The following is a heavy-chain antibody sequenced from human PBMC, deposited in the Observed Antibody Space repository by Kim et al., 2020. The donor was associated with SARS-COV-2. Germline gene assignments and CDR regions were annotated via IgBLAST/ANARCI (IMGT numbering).Heavy chain of an antibody. J-gene: IGHJ4*02. CDR3: ARMGGSFKTGTWYFDY. Sequence: GGSLRLSCAASGFTVSSNYMSWVRQAPGKGLEWVSVIYSGGSTYYADSVKGRFTISRDNSKNTLYLQMNSLRAEDTAVYYCARMGGSFKTGTWYFDYWGQGTLVTVSS. V-gene: IGHV3-53*01. CDR1: GFTVSSNY. CDR2: IYSGGST. D-gene: IGHD1-26*01.